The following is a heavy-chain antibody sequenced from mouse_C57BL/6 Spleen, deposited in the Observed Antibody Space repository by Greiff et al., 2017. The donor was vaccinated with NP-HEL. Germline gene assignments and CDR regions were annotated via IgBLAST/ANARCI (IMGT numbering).Heavy chain of an antibody. CDR3: ARKVYYGSSLDY. Sequence: QVQLQQSGAELVKPGASVKISCKASGYAFSSYWMNWVKQRPGKGLEWIGQIYPGDGDTNYNGKFKGKATLTADKSSSTAYMQLSSLTSEDSAVYFCARKVYYGSSLDYWGQGTTLTVSS. CDR2: IYPGDGDT. J-gene: IGHJ2*01. D-gene: IGHD1-1*01. CDR1: GYAFSSYW. V-gene: IGHV1-80*01.